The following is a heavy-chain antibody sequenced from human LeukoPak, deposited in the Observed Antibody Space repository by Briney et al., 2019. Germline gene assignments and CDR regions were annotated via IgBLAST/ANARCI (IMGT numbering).Heavy chain of an antibody. J-gene: IGHJ4*02. CDR3: AKSGYCSSTSCSGDFDY. Sequence: GGSLRLSCAASGFTFSSYEMNWVRQAPGKGLEWVSYISSSGSTIYYADSVKGRFTISRDNSKNTLYLQMNSLRAEDTAVYYCAKSGYCSSTSCSGDFDYWGQGTLVTVSS. V-gene: IGHV3-48*03. CDR1: GFTFSSYE. D-gene: IGHD2-2*01. CDR2: ISSSGSTI.